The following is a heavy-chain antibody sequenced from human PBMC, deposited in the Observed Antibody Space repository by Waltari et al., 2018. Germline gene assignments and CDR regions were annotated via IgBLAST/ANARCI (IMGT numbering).Heavy chain of an antibody. D-gene: IGHD2-8*02. J-gene: IGHJ4*02. V-gene: IGHV3-53*02. Sequence: EVQLVETGGGLIQPGGSLRLSCAASGFTVSSNYMSWVRQAPGKGLEWVSVIYSGCGTYYADSVKGRFTISRDNSKNTLYLQMNSLRAEDTAVYYCARGMWGGGVCYIDWGQGTLVTVSS. CDR1: GFTVSSNY. CDR2: IYSGCGT. CDR3: ARGMWGGGVCYID.